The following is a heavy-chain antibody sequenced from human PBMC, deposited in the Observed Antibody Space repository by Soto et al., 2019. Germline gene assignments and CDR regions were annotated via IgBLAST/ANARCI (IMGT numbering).Heavy chain of an antibody. D-gene: IGHD2-2*01. CDR1: GFTFSSYG. CDR3: AKAIGYCSSTSCYTGMDV. V-gene: IGHV3-30*18. Sequence: GGSLRLSCAASGFTFSSYGMHWVRQAPGKGLEWVAVISYDGSNKYYADSVKGRFTISRDNSKNTLYLQMNSLRAEDTAVYYCAKAIGYCSSTSCYTGMDVWGQGTTVTAP. CDR2: ISYDGSNK. J-gene: IGHJ6*02.